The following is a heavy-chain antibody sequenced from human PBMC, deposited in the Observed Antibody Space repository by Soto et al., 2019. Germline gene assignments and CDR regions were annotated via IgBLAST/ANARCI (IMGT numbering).Heavy chain of an antibody. Sequence: WTWLRHHPGKGLEWIGYIHHSGSTYYNPSLKSRLSISVDTSKNQFSLRMRSVTAADTGVYFCARGNIAVAGTNWFDSWGQGTLVTVSS. V-gene: IGHV4-31*02. CDR3: ARGNIAVAGTNWFDS. D-gene: IGHD6-19*01. CDR2: IHHSGST. J-gene: IGHJ5*01.